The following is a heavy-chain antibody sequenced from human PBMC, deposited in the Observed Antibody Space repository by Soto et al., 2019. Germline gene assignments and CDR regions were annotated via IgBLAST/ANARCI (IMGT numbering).Heavy chain of an antibody. CDR1: GGSISSSSYY. CDR2: IYYSGST. V-gene: IGHV4-39*01. J-gene: IGHJ6*02. D-gene: IGHD3-22*01. CDR3: ARRLYYDSSGFEGGGMDV. Sequence: QLQLQESGPGLVKPSETLSLTCTVSGGSISSSSYYWGWIRQPPGKGLEWIGSIYYSGSTYYTPSLKSRVTISVDTSKIQFSLKLSSVTAADTAVYYCARRLYYDSSGFEGGGMDVWGQGTTVTVSS.